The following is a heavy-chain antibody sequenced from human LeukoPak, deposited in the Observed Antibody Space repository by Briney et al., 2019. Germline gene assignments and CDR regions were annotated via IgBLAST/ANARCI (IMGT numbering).Heavy chain of an antibody. CDR3: ARACSGGSCYPAGDYYYYGMDV. V-gene: IGHV3-21*01. D-gene: IGHD2-15*01. CDR2: ISSSSSYI. CDR1: GFTFSSYS. J-gene: IGHJ6*04. Sequence: GGSLRLSCAASGFTFSSYSMNWVRQAPGRGREWVSSISSSSSYIFYADSVKGRFTISRDNAKNSLYLQMNSLRAEDTAVYYCARACSGGSCYPAGDYYYYGMDVWGKGTTVTVSS.